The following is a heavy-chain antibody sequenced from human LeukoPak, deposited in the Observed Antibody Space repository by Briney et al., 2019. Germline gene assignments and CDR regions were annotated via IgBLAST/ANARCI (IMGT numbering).Heavy chain of an antibody. CDR1: GFTVSSNY. V-gene: IGHV3-53*04. J-gene: IGHJ4*02. D-gene: IGHD5-12*01. Sequence: GGSLRLSCAASGFTVSSNYMSWVRRAPGKGLEWVSVIYSGGSTYYADSVKGRFTISRHNSKNTLYLQMNSLRAEDTAVYYCARDGYGGYFDYWGQGTLVTVSS. CDR2: IYSGGST. CDR3: ARDGYGGYFDY.